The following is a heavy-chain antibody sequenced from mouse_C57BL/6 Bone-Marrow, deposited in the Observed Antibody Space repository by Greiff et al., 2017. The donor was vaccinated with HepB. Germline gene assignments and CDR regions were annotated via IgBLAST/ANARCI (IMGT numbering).Heavy chain of an antibody. J-gene: IGHJ3*01. CDR1: GYTFTSYW. V-gene: IGHV1-50*01. Sequence: QVQLQQPGAEFVKPGASVKLSCKASGYTFTSYWMQWVKQRPGQGLEWIGEIDHSDSYITYNQKFKGKATLTVDTSSSTAYMQLSSLTSENSAGYYCARRATILYWFAYWGQGTMVTVSA. CDR2: IDHSDSYI. D-gene: IGHD3-1*01. CDR3: ARRATILYWFAY.